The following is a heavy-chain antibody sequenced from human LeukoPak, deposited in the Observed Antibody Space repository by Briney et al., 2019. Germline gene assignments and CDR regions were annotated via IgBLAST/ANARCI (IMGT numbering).Heavy chain of an antibody. CDR1: GFTSSRYW. Sequence: GGSLRLSCVASGFTSSRYWMNWVRQAPGKGLEWVANIKQDGSEKYYVGSVKGRFTISRDSAENSLYLQMNSLRAEDTAVYYCARNWAFDIWGQGTMVTVSS. CDR2: IKQDGSEK. V-gene: IGHV3-7*04. J-gene: IGHJ3*02. CDR3: ARNWAFDI.